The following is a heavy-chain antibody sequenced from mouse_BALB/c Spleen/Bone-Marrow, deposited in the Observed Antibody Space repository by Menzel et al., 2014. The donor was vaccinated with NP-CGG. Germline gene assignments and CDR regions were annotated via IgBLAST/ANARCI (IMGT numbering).Heavy chain of an antibody. CDR1: GYPFSNCW. V-gene: IGHV1-80*01. CDR2: IYPGDGET. D-gene: IGHD2-10*02. J-gene: IGHJ2*01. CDR3: ARKYGDY. Sequence: VQLQQSGAELVRPGSSVKISCKASGYPFSNCWMSWVKQRPGQGLEWIGQIYPGDGETNYNGKFKGNATLTADKSSSTAYMQLISLTPEDSAVYFCARKYGDYWGQGTTLTVSS.